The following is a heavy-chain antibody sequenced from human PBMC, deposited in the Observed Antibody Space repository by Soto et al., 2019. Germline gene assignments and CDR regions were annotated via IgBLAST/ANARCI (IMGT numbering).Heavy chain of an antibody. Sequence: SETLSLTCTVSGGSISSGGYYWSWIRQHPGKGLEWIGYIYYSGSTYYNLSLKSRVTISVDTSKNQFSLKLSSVTAADTAVYYCARESAGDSSGYYLTPPIDYWGQGTLVTVSS. CDR3: ARESAGDSSGYYLTPPIDY. CDR1: GGSISSGGYY. V-gene: IGHV4-30-4*08. D-gene: IGHD3-22*01. J-gene: IGHJ4*02. CDR2: IYYSGST.